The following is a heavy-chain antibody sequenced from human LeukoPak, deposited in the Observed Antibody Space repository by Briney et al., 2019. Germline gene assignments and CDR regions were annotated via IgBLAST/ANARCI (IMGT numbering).Heavy chain of an antibody. V-gene: IGHV1-2*02. Sequence: ASVKVSCKASGYTFTGYYMHWVRQAPGQGLEWMGWINPNSGGTNYAQKFQGRVTMTRDTSISTVYMELSRLRSDDTAVYYCASGREYYGSGSHDDAFDIWGQGTMVTVSS. CDR3: ASGREYYGSGSHDDAFDI. D-gene: IGHD3-10*01. CDR1: GYTFTGYY. CDR2: INPNSGGT. J-gene: IGHJ3*02.